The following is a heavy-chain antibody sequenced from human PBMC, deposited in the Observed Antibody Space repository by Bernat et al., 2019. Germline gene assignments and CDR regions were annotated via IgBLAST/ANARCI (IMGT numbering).Heavy chain of an antibody. Sequence: QLQLQESGPGLVKPSETLSLTCTVSGGSISSSSYYWGWIRQPPGKGLEWIGSIYYSGSTYYHPSLKSRVTISVDTSKNQFSLKLSSVTAADTAVYYCVRRIQLWLLVDYWGQGTLVTVSS. J-gene: IGHJ4*02. D-gene: IGHD5-18*01. CDR1: GGSISSSSYY. CDR2: IYYSGST. V-gene: IGHV4-39*01. CDR3: VRRIQLWLLVDY.